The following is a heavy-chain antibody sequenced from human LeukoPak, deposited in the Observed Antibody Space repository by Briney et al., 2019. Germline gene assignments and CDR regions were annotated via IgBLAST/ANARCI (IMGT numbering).Heavy chain of an antibody. CDR1: GGSISSYY. J-gene: IGHJ3*02. CDR2: IYYSGST. CDR3: ARVSDFWSGPGAFDI. D-gene: IGHD3-3*01. Sequence: PSETLSLTCTVSGGSISSYYWSWIRQPPGKGLEWIGYIYYSGSTNYNPSLKSRVTISVDTSKNQFSLKLSSVTAADTAVYHCARVSDFWSGPGAFDIWGQGTMVTVSS. V-gene: IGHV4-59*01.